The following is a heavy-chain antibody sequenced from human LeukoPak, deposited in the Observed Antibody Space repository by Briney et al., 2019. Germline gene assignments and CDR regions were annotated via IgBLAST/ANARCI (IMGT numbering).Heavy chain of an antibody. D-gene: IGHD6-19*01. CDR2: ISTYSGKT. Sequence: ASVKVSCKASVYTFTSCGISWVRQAPGQGLEWMGLISTYSGKTNYAQKYQGRVSMTTETSTRTAYMELRSLRSDDTAVYYCARDQEWLDPARHGFDYWGQGTLVTVSS. CDR3: ARDQEWLDPARHGFDY. V-gene: IGHV1-18*01. J-gene: IGHJ4*02. CDR1: VYTFTSCG.